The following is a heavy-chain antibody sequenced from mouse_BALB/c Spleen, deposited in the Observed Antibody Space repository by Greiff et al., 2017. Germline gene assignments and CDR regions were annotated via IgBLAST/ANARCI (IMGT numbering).Heavy chain of an antibody. CDR1: GFTFSSYG. D-gene: IGHD4-1*01. CDR2: INSNGGST. J-gene: IGHJ2*01. V-gene: IGHV5-6-3*01. Sequence: EVQGVESGGGLVQPGGSLKLSCAASGFTFSSYGMSWVRQTPDKRLELVATINSNGGSTYYPDSVKGRFTISRDNAKNTLYLQMSSLKSEDTAMYYCARETGTGYFDYWGQGTTLTVSS. CDR3: ARETGTGYFDY.